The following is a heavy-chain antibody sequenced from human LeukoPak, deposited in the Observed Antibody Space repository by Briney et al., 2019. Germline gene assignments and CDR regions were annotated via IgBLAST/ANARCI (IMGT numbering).Heavy chain of an antibody. Sequence: SGGSLRLSCAASGFTFKSYGMTWVRQVPGRGLEWISSITGAGSTTKYADYVNGRFTISRDNSKNTLSLQMTGLRAEDTAVYYCARKVAVAMDLDYWGQGTLVTVSS. D-gene: IGHD5-18*01. V-gene: IGHV3-23*01. CDR3: ARKVAVAMDLDY. J-gene: IGHJ4*02. CDR1: GFTFKSYG. CDR2: ITGAGSTT.